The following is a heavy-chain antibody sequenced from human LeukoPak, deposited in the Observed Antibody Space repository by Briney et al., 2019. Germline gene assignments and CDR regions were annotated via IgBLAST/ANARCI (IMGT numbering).Heavy chain of an antibody. CDR1: GGSISSYY. V-gene: IGHV4-59*01. D-gene: IGHD1-26*01. Sequence: PSETLSLTCTVSGGSISSYYWSWIRQPPGKGLEWIGYIYYSGSTNYNPSLKSRVTISVDTSKNQFSLKLSSVTAADTAVYYCARDPSVGATNIWGQGTMVTVSS. CDR2: IYYSGST. J-gene: IGHJ3*02. CDR3: ARDPSVGATNI.